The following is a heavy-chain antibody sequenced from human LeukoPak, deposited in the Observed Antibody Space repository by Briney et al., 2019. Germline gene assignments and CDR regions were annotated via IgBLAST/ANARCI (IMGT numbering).Heavy chain of an antibody. CDR2: ISPYNGDT. V-gene: IGHV1-18*01. D-gene: IGHD6-19*01. Sequence: ASVKVSCKASGYTFINHGITWVRQAPAQGLEWMGWISPYNGDTKYAETLQGRFTMTTDTSTGTAYMELMSLRSDDTAFYYCARQWLADAFDIWGQGTMVTVSS. J-gene: IGHJ3*02. CDR3: ARQWLADAFDI. CDR1: GYTFINHG.